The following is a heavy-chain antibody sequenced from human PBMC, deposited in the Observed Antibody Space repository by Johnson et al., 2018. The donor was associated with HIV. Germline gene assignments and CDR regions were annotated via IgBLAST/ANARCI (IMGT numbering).Heavy chain of an antibody. CDR1: GFIFDDFG. CDR2: ISSSGDII. V-gene: IGHV3-20*04. D-gene: IGHD1-14*01. J-gene: IGHJ3*02. Sequence: VQLVESGGGVVQPGRSLRLSCAASGFIFDDFGMNWVRHAPGKGLEWLSFISSSGDIIRYADSVKGRFTISRDNAKNSLILQMNSLRAEDTALYYCAREGQEPPVQKDAFDIWGQGTMVSVSS. CDR3: AREGQEPPVQKDAFDI.